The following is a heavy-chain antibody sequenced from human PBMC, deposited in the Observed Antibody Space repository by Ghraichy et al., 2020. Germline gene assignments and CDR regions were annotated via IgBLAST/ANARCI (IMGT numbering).Heavy chain of an antibody. CDR1: GGSISSYY. CDR3: ARDLVGQQLVLKVATYGMDV. V-gene: IGHV4-4*07. Sequence: SQTLSLTCTVSGGSISSYYWSWIRQPAGKGLEWIGRIYTSGSTNYNPSLKSRVTMSVDTSKNQFSLKLSSVTAADTAVYYCARDLVGQQLVLKVATYGMDVWGQGTTVTVSS. D-gene: IGHD6-13*01. J-gene: IGHJ6*02. CDR2: IYTSGST.